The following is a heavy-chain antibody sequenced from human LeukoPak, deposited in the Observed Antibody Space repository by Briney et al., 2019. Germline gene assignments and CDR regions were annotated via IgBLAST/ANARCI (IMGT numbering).Heavy chain of an antibody. V-gene: IGHV3-66*01. J-gene: IGHJ4*02. CDR2: IYSGGST. CDR3: ARDPYCSGGSCYPLDY. CDR1: GFTVSSNY. Sequence: GGSLRLSCAASGFTVSSNYMSWVRQAPGKGLEWVSVIYSGGSTYYADSVKGRFTISRDNSKNTLYLQMNSLRAEDTAVYYCARDPYCSGGSCYPLDYWGQGTLVTVSS. D-gene: IGHD2-15*01.